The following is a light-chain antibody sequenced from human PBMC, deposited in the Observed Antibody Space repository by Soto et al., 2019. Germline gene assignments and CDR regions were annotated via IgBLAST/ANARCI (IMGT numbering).Light chain of an antibody. CDR3: QHYTNTNNPWI. Sequence: DIQVTQSPPTLSASVGDRVTITCRASQTISTWMAWYQQKPGKAPKLLVYDASTLQSGVASRFSGSGSGTEFTLIISGLQPDDSATYYCQHYTNTNNPWIFGQRTKVEI. J-gene: IGKJ1*01. CDR2: DAS. CDR1: QTISTW. V-gene: IGKV1-5*01.